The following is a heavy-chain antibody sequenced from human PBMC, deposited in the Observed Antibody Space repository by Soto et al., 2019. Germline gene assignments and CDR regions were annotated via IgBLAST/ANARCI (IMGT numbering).Heavy chain of an antibody. D-gene: IGHD3-10*02. Sequence: HPGGSLRLSCAASGFTFSSYAMSWVRQAPGKGLEWVSAISGSGGSTYYADSVKGRFTISRDNSKNTLYLQMNSLRAEDTAVYYCAKTMSLGAEYLVDNWFHPWGQGTLVTVSS. CDR3: AKTMSLGAEYLVDNWFHP. CDR1: GFTFSSYA. CDR2: ISGSGGST. J-gene: IGHJ5*02. V-gene: IGHV3-23*01.